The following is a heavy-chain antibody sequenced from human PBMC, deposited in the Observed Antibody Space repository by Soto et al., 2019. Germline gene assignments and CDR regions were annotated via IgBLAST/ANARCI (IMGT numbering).Heavy chain of an antibody. CDR3: VRGGGEMANPPPYLY. V-gene: IGHV1-69*06. Sequence: ASVKVSCKASGGTFDNYGISWVRQAPGQGLEWMGGVIPIFLKANYAQKFQGRVTITADKSTKTVYMEMNSLTSADTAVYYCVRGGGEMANPPPYLYWGQGTQVTVSS. J-gene: IGHJ4*02. CDR2: VIPIFLKA. CDR1: GGTFDNYG. D-gene: IGHD3-16*01.